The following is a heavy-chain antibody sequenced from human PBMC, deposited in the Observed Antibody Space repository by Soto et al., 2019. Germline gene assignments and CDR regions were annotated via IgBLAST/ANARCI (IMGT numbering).Heavy chain of an antibody. Sequence: SETLSLTCTVSNVSLSSNYWSWIRQSPGKGLEWIGNIYYSGSNNYNPSLKSRVTISVDTYKNQFTLKLSSVLAADTGVYFCATSFMVPVDFFDYWGQGTLVTVSS. CDR2: IYYSGSN. V-gene: IGHV4-59*01. CDR1: NVSLSSNY. J-gene: IGHJ4*02. D-gene: IGHD3-10*01. CDR3: ATSFMVPVDFFDY.